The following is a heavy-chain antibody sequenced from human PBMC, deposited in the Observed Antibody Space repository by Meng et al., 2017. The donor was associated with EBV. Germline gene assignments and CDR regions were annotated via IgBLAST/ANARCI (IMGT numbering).Heavy chain of an antibody. J-gene: IGHJ4*02. D-gene: IGHD6-19*01. Sequence: VQSGAGVKTSGSSVKVTCKASGYTFPGYFLHWVRQAPGHGLEWMGRINPNRGGTNYAQKFQGRVTMTRDTSISTAYMELSRLRSDDTAVYYCARVGIAVAGTGDYWGQGTLVTVSS. CDR1: GYTFPGYF. CDR2: INPNRGGT. CDR3: ARVGIAVAGTGDY. V-gene: IGHV1-2*06.